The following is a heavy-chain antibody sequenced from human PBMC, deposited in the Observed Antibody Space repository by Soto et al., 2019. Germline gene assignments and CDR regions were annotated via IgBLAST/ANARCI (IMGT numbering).Heavy chain of an antibody. Sequence: GGSLRLSCAASGFTFSSYAMSWVRQAPGKGLEWVSAISGSGGSTYYADSVKGRFTISRDNSKNTLYLQMNSLRAEDTAVYYCAKVSRWLVTRYYYMDVWGKGTTVTVSS. CDR3: AKVSRWLVTRYYYMDV. V-gene: IGHV3-23*01. D-gene: IGHD6-19*01. CDR1: GFTFSSYA. J-gene: IGHJ6*03. CDR2: ISGSGGST.